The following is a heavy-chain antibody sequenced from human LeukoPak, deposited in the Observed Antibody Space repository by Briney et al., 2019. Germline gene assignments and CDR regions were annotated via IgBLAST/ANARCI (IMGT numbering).Heavy chain of an antibody. Sequence: GGSLRLSCAASGFTFSSNYMSWVRQASGKGLEWVSVIYSGGSTYYADSVTGRFTISRDNSKNTLYLQMNSLRAEDTAVYYCARDVKDSSGYYYRWTGDWGQGTLVTVSS. J-gene: IGHJ4*02. CDR3: ARDVKDSSGYYYRWTGD. V-gene: IGHV3-66*02. D-gene: IGHD3-22*01. CDR2: IYSGGST. CDR1: GFTFSSNY.